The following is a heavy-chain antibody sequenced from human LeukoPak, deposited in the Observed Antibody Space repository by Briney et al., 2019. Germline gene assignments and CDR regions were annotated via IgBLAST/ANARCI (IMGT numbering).Heavy chain of an antibody. CDR3: AREDWGSTGHSFGY. J-gene: IGHJ4*02. Sequence: GRSLRLSCAASGFTFSTYGMHWVRQAPGKGLEWVAVMSHDGSNKYYADSVKGRFAISRDISKNTLYLQMTSLRVEDTAVYYCAREDWGSTGHSFGYWGQGTLVTVSS. D-gene: IGHD7-27*01. CDR1: GFTFSTYG. CDR2: MSHDGSNK. V-gene: IGHV3-30*03.